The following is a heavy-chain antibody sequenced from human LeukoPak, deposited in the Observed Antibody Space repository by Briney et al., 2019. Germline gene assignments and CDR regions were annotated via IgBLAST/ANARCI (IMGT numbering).Heavy chain of an antibody. Sequence: GASVKVSCKTSGYSFTAFYIHWVRQAPGQGLEWMGWIHPRRGDTNYAQKFQSRVTMTRDTSISTAYLDLSSLRSDDTAVYYCARDHNEYSGYDPDYYYYGMDVWGQGTTVTVSS. J-gene: IGHJ6*02. CDR2: IHPRRGDT. CDR3: ARDHNEYSGYDPDYYYYGMDV. V-gene: IGHV1-2*02. D-gene: IGHD5-12*01. CDR1: GYSFTAFY.